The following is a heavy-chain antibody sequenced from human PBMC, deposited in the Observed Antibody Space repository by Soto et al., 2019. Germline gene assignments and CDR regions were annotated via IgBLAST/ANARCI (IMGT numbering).Heavy chain of an antibody. CDR2: IIPIFGTA. J-gene: IGHJ5*02. CDR3: ARDLMAVADDWFDP. V-gene: IGHV1-69*13. D-gene: IGHD6-19*01. Sequence: SVKVSCKASGGTFSSYAISWVRQAPGQGLEWMGGIIPIFGTANYAQKFQGRVTITADESTSTAYMELSSLRSEDTAVYYCARDLMAVADDWFDPWGQGTLVTVSS. CDR1: GGTFSSYA.